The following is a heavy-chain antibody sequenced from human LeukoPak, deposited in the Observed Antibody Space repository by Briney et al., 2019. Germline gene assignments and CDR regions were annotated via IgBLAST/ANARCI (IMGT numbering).Heavy chain of an antibody. Sequence: ASVKVSCKASGYTFTDYYIHWVRQAPGQGLEWMGWINTNSGDTNYAQRFQGKITMTRDTSTTTTYMELSSLTSDDTALYYRSRLAGCGGDCYSEGDYWGQGTLVIVSS. CDR1: GYTFTDYY. D-gene: IGHD2-21*02. J-gene: IGHJ4*02. V-gene: IGHV1-2*02. CDR3: SRLAGCGGDCYSEGDY. CDR2: INTNSGDT.